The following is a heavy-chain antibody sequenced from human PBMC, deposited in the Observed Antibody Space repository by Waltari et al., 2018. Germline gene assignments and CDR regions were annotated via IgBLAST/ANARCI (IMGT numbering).Heavy chain of an antibody. CDR1: GYTFTDYY. Sequence: EVQLVQSGAEVKKPGATVKISCKASGYTFTDYYMHWVQQAPGKGLEWMGRGDPEDGETRYAEKFQGRVTITADTSTDTAYMELSSLRSEDTAVYYCATLYYYDSSGYYRGYFDYWGQGTLVTVSS. D-gene: IGHD3-22*01. J-gene: IGHJ4*02. V-gene: IGHV1-69-2*01. CDR2: GDPEDGET. CDR3: ATLYYYDSSGYYRGYFDY.